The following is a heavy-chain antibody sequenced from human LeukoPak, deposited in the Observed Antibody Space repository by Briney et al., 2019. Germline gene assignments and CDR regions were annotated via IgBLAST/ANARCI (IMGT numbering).Heavy chain of an antibody. V-gene: IGHV1-69*01. Sequence: SVKVSCKASGGTFSSYAISWVRQAPGQGLEWMGGIIPIFGTANYAQKFQGRVTITADESTSTAYMELSSLRSEDTVVYYCARDLYGGKTRYFDYWGQGTLVTVSS. J-gene: IGHJ4*02. CDR1: GGTFSSYA. CDR2: IIPIFGTA. CDR3: ARDLYGGKTRYFDY. D-gene: IGHD4-23*01.